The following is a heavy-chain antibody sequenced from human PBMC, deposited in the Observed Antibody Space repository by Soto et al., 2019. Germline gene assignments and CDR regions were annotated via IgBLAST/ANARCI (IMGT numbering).Heavy chain of an antibody. CDR3: ARDTHLVVVTAEIDY. CDR2: IWYDGSNK. J-gene: IGHJ4*02. Sequence: QVQLVESGGGVVQPGRSLRLSCAASGFTFSSYGMHWVRQAPGKGLEWVAVIWYDGSNKYYADSVKGRFTISRDKSKNTLYLQMNSLRAEDTAVYYCARDTHLVVVTAEIDYWGQGTLVTVSS. CDR1: GFTFSSYG. D-gene: IGHD2-21*02. V-gene: IGHV3-33*01.